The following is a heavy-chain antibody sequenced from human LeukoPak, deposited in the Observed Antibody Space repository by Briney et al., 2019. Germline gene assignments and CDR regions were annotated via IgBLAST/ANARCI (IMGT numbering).Heavy chain of an antibody. D-gene: IGHD3/OR15-3a*01. CDR3: ARAGGVHNTPLDLDY. J-gene: IGHJ4*02. V-gene: IGHV4-59*11. Sequence: SETLSLTCTVSGASISSHYWSWIRQPPGKGLEWIGDFSYSGSTNYNPSLKSRVTISVDTSKNQFSLKLTSVTAADTAVYYCARAGGVHNTPLDLDYWGQGVLVTVPS. CDR2: FSYSGST. CDR1: GASISSHY.